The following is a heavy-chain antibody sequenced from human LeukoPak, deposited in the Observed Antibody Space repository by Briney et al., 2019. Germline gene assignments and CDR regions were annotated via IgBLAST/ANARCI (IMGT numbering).Heavy chain of an antibody. V-gene: IGHV4-31*03. J-gene: IGHJ3*02. Sequence: SSETLSLTCTVSGGSISSGGYYWSWIRQHPGKGLEWIGYIYYSGSTYYNPSLKSRVTISVDTSKNQFSPKLSSVTAADTAVYYCARQSDYDYVWWRDDAFDIWGQGTMVTVSP. CDR2: IYYSGST. CDR3: ARQSDYDYVWWRDDAFDI. CDR1: GGSISSGGYY. D-gene: IGHD3-16*01.